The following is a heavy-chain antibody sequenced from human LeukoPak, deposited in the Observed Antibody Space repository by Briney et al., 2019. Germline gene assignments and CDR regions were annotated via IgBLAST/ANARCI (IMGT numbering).Heavy chain of an antibody. CDR1: GFTFGDYT. V-gene: IGHV3-49*04. CDR3: TRDQTRYY. J-gene: IGHJ4*02. CDR2: IRSNTYGGTP. Sequence: GGSLRLSCTASGFTFGDYTMTWVSQAPGQGLEWLGCIRSNTYGGTPEYTASVKGKFNISRADSNSITYLQRDSLKTDATTGYYGTRDQTRYYWGQGTLVTVSS.